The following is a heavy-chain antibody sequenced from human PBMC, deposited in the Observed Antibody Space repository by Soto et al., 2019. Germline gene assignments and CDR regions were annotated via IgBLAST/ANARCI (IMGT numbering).Heavy chain of an antibody. D-gene: IGHD6-13*01. CDR3: ARDLAAGDH. CDR2: INPASGST. CDR1: GYTFTHYY. Sequence: QVQLVQSGAEVKKPGASVKVSCRTSGYTFTHYYIHWVRQAPGQGLEWLGIINPASGSTNYAQDFQGRVTLTMDMSTTTVYMELIGLRAEDTAIFYCARDLAAGDHWGQGTLVTVSS. V-gene: IGHV1-46*01. J-gene: IGHJ4*02.